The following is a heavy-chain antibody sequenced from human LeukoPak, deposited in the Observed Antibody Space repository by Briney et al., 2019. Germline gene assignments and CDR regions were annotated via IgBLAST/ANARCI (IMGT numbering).Heavy chain of an antibody. Sequence: PSETLFLTCTVSGGSISSYYWSWIRQPPGKGLEWIGYIYYSGSTNYNPSLKSRVTISVDTSKNQFSLKLSSVTAADTAVYYCARDAIATDAFDIWGQGTMVTVSS. V-gene: IGHV4-59*01. CDR2: IYYSGST. CDR1: GGSISSYY. J-gene: IGHJ3*02. CDR3: ARDAIATDAFDI. D-gene: IGHD6-13*01.